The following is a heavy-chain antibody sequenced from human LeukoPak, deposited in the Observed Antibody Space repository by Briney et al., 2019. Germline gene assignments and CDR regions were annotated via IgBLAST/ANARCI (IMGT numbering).Heavy chain of an antibody. CDR3: ARHHREFGELLYYFDY. J-gene: IGHJ4*02. V-gene: IGHV4-39*01. Sequence: SETLSLTCTVSGGSISSSSYYWGWIRQPPGKGLEWIGSIYYSGSTYYNPSLKSRVTISVDTSKNQFSLKLSSVTAADTAVYYCARHHREFGELLYYFDYWGQGTLVTVSS. CDR1: GGSISSSSYY. CDR2: IYYSGST. D-gene: IGHD3-10*01.